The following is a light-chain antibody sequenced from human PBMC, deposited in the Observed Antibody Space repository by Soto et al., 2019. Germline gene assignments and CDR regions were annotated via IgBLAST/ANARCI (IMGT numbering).Light chain of an antibody. CDR1: QDISSY. CDR2: AAS. CDR3: QQSYRTPYS. Sequence: IQLTQSPSSLSASVGDRVTITCRASQDISSYLTWYQQKPGKAPKLLIYAASTLQSGVPSRFSGSGSGADFTLTISSLQPEDSATYYCQQSYRTPYSFGQGTNLEIK. V-gene: IGKV1-9*01. J-gene: IGKJ2*03.